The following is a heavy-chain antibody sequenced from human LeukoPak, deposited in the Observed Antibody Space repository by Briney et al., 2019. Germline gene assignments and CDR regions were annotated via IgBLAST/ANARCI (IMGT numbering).Heavy chain of an antibody. Sequence: GGSLRLSCAVSGFTFSDAWMSWVRQVPGKGLEWVGRVKRKTDGGTTDYAAPVKGRFTISRGDSKNTLYLQMNSLKTGDTAVYYCTAGSGYSDFDYWGQGTLVTVSS. CDR1: GFTFSDAW. V-gene: IGHV3-15*01. CDR3: TAGSGYSDFDY. J-gene: IGHJ4*02. CDR2: VKRKTDGGTT. D-gene: IGHD3-22*01.